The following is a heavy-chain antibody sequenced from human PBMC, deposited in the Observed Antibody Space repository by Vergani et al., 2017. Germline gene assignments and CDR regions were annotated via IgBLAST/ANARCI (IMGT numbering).Heavy chain of an antibody. CDR1: GFTFNHYA. CDR3: AKANPRNSGYDYLYYYHAMDV. D-gene: IGHD5-12*01. Sequence: QLVESGGAVVQPGGSLRLSCAASGFTFNHYAMNWVRQAPGKGLEWVSGISGSGGSTYYAGSVKGRFTISRDSSKNTLYLQMNSLSAGDTAVYYCAKANPRNSGYDYLYYYHAMDVWGQGTTVTVSS. V-gene: IGHV3-23*04. CDR2: ISGSGGST. J-gene: IGHJ6*02.